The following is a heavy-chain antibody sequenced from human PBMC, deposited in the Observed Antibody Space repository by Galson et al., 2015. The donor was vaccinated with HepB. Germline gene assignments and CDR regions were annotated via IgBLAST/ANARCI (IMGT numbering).Heavy chain of an antibody. D-gene: IGHD2-21*01. Sequence: SLRLSCAASGFIFSTYAMSWVRQAPGKGLEWVSGISGSAGGTYYADSVKGRFTISRDNSKHTLYLQMNSLRAEYTAVYYCAKGISISAEFPYHMNVCGMGPTGTVS. J-gene: IGHJ6*03. CDR2: ISGSAGGT. V-gene: IGHV3-23*01. CDR1: GFIFSTYA. CDR3: AKGISISAEFPYHMNV.